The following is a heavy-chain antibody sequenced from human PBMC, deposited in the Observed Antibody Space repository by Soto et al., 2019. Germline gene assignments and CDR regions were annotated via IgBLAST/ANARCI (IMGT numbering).Heavy chain of an antibody. V-gene: IGHV4-34*01. CDR2: INPSGST. Sequence: QVQLQQWGAGLLKPSETLSLTCAVYGGSFSSYYWTWIRQPPGKGLEWIGEINPSGSTNYTPSLKSRVTISVDTSKNQFSLRLTSVTAADTAVYYCARGDSRYSGLWGQGILVTVSS. CDR1: GGSFSSYY. D-gene: IGHD5-12*01. CDR3: ARGDSRYSGL. J-gene: IGHJ4*02.